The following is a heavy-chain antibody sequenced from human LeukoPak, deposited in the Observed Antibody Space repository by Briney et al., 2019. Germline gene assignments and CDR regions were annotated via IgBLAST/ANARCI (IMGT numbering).Heavy chain of an antibody. CDR2: IYYSGST. D-gene: IGHD2-15*01. V-gene: IGHV4-39*01. J-gene: IGHJ5*02. CDR1: GGSISSSSYY. Sequence: PSETLSLTCTVSGGSISSSSYYWGWIRQPPGMGLEWIGSIYYSGSTYYNPSLKSRVTISVDTSKNQFSLKLSSVTAADTAVYYCARHIYCSGGSCYFDPWGQGTLVTVSS. CDR3: ARHIYCSGGSCYFDP.